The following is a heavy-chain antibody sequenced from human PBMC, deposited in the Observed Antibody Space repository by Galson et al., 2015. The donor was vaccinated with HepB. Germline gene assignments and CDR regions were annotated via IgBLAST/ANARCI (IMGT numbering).Heavy chain of an antibody. CDR1: GDSVSSNIAT. CDR2: TYYRSKWYN. Sequence: CAISGDSVSSNIATWNWIRQSPSRGLEWLGRTYYRSKWYNDYAVSVKSRITINPDTSKNQFSLQLDSVTPEDTAVYYCARVGYCSTTCRNWFDPGGQGTPVTVSS. CDR3: ARVGYCSTTCRNWFDP. J-gene: IGHJ5*02. V-gene: IGHV6-1*01. D-gene: IGHD2-2*01.